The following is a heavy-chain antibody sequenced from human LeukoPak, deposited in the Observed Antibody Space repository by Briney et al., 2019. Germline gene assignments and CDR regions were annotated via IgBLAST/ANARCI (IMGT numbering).Heavy chain of an antibody. CDR1: GFTFGSYE. J-gene: IGHJ4*02. V-gene: IGHV3-48*03. CDR2: ISGSGSSR. D-gene: IGHD6-13*01. Sequence: GGSLRLSCSASGFTFGSYEMNWVRQAPGKGLEWVSYISGSGSSRYYADSVKGRFTISRDNTRNSLYLQMDSLRAEGTALYYCARVEQQLVRGYWGQGTLVTVSS. CDR3: ARVEQQLVRGY.